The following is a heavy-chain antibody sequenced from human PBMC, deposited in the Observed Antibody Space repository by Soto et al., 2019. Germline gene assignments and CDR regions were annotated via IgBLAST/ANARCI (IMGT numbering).Heavy chain of an antibody. V-gene: IGHV3-7*05. CDR2: IKGDGSEK. CDR3: AKDVR. Sequence: EVHLVESGGDLVQPGGSLRLSCAASGFTFSSHWMSWVRQAPGKGLEWVANIKGDGSEKYYVDSVKGRFSISRDNAKNSLYLQINGLRVEDTALYYCAKDVRWGQGTLVTVSS. CDR1: GFTFSSHW. J-gene: IGHJ4*02.